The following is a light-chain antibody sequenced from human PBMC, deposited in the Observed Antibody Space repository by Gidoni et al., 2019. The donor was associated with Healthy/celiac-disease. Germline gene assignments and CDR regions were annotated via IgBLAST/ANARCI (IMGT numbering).Light chain of an antibody. V-gene: IGLV2-14*01. CDR2: EVS. CDR3: SSYTSSSPCV. CDR1: SSDVGGYNY. Sequence: QAAPTQPAPVPGSPGQSITISCTGTSSDVGGYNYVSWYQQHPGKAPKLNIYEVSKRPSGVSSRFSGSNSGHTASLTLSVLQAEDEAVYYCSSYTSSSPCVFGGWTKLTVL. J-gene: IGLJ3*02.